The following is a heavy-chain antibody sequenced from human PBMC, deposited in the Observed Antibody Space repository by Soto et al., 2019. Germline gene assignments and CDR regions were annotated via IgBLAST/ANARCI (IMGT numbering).Heavy chain of an antibody. V-gene: IGHV1-18*01. CDR3: ASGIVLVPAAMSPMDV. CDR1: GYTFTSYG. D-gene: IGHD2-2*01. J-gene: IGHJ6*02. CDR2: ISAYNGNT. Sequence: GASVKVSCKASGYTFTSYGISWVRQAPGQGLEWMGWISAYNGNTNYAQKLQGRVTMTTDTSTSTAYMELRSLRSDDTAVYYCASGIVLVPAAMSPMDVWGQGTTVTVSS.